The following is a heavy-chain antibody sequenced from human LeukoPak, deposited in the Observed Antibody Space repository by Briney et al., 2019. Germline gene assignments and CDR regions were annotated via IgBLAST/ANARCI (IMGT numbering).Heavy chain of an antibody. J-gene: IGHJ4*02. CDR1: GFTFSGAW. V-gene: IGHV3-7*01. D-gene: IGHD2-2*01. CDR3: ARVMAHTKGYFDY. Sequence: GGSLRLSCTASGFTFSGAWMTWVRQAPGKGLEWVANIKQDGSEKYYVDSVKGRFTISRDNAKNSLYLQMNSLRAEDTAVYYCARVMAHTKGYFDYWGQGTLVTVSS. CDR2: IKQDGSEK.